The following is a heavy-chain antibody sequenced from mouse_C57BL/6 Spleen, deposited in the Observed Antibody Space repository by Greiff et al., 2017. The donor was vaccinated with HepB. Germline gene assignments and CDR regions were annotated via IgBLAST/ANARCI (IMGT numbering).Heavy chain of an antibody. CDR2: IDPETGGT. CDR3: TRRKYAFAY. J-gene: IGHJ3*01. D-gene: IGHD2-10*02. Sequence: QVHVKQSGAELVRPGASVTLSCKASGYTFTDYEMHWVKQTPVHGLEWIGAIDPETGGTAYNQKFKGKAILTADKSSSTAYMELRSLTSEDSAVYYCTRRKYAFAYWGQGTLVTVSA. CDR1: GYTFTDYE. V-gene: IGHV1-15*01.